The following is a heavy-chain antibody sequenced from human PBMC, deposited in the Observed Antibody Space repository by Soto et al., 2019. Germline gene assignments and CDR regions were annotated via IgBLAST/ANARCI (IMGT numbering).Heavy chain of an antibody. CDR1: GYSFTSYW. CDR2: IYPGDSDT. Sequence: GESLKISCNGSGYSFTSYWIGWVRQMPGKGLEWMGIIYPGDSDTRYSPSFQDQVTISADKSISTAYLQWSSLKASDTAMYYCAASWELNYYYYGMDVWGQGTTVTVSS. D-gene: IGHD1-26*01. J-gene: IGHJ6*02. CDR3: AASWELNYYYYGMDV. V-gene: IGHV5-51*01.